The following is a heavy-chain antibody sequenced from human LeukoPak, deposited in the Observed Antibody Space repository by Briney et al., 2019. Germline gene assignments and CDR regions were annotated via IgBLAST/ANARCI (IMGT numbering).Heavy chain of an antibody. V-gene: IGHV3-74*01. CDR2: INSDGSST. CDR1: GFTFSSYW. Sequence: GGSLRPSCAASGFTFSSYWMHWVRQAPGKGLVWVSRINSDGSSTSYADSVKGRFTISRDNAKNTLYLQMNSLRAEDTAVYYCARGQGIYYGSQRAEYFQHWGQGTLVTVSS. J-gene: IGHJ1*01. CDR3: ARGQGIYYGSQRAEYFQH. D-gene: IGHD3-10*01.